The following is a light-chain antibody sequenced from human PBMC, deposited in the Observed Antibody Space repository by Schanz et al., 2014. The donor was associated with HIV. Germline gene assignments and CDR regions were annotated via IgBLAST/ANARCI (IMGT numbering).Light chain of an antibody. Sequence: QSVLTQPPSVSGAPGQRVTFSCTGSDSNIGAGFDVHWYQQLPGAAPQLLIYDNFKRPSGVPARFSGSESGTSASLAISGLQSEDEADYYCGTWDDSLNGWVFGGGTKLTVL. J-gene: IGLJ3*02. CDR3: GTWDDSLNGWV. CDR2: DNF. CDR1: DSNIGAGFD. V-gene: IGLV1-40*01.